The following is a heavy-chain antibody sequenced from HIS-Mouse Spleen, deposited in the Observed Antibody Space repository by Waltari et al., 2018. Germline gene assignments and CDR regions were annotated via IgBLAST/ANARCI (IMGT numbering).Heavy chain of an antibody. J-gene: IGHJ5*02. V-gene: IGHV6-1*01. CDR2: TYYRSKWYN. CDR3: AYVTPQLGWFDP. CDR1: GDRGPSNHPA. D-gene: IGHD3-16*01. Sequence: QVQLQQSGPGLVKPSQTLPLTCAIPGDRGPSNHPAWNWTRQSPSRGLEWLGRTYYRSKWYNDYAVSVKSRITINPDTSKNQFSLQLNSVTPEDTAVYYCAYVTPQLGWFDPWGQGTLVTVSS.